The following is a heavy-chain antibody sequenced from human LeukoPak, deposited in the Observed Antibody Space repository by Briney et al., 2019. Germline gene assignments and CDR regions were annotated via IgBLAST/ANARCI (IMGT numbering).Heavy chain of an antibody. CDR2: IIPIFGTA. CDR1: GYTFTSYA. D-gene: IGHD3-9*01. CDR3: TSANFYYDILTGYYTNAFDI. Sequence: SVKVSCKASGYTFTSYAISWVRQAPGQGLEWMGGIIPIFGTANYAQKFQDRVTITADESTSTAYMELSSLRSEDTAVYYCTSANFYYDILTGYYTNAFDIWGQGTMVTVSS. J-gene: IGHJ3*02. V-gene: IGHV1-69*13.